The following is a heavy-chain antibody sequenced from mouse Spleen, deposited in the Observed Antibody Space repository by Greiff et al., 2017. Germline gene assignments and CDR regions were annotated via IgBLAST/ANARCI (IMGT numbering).Heavy chain of an antibody. CDR3: ARGYGKDYFDY. CDR2: SRNKANDYTT. Sequence: EVQVVESGGGLVQSGRSLRLSCATSGFTFSDFYMEWVRQAPGKGLEWIAASRNKANDYTTEYSASVKGRFIVSRDTSQSILYLQMNALRAEDTAIYYCARGYGKDYFDYWGQGTTLTVSS. V-gene: IGHV7-1*01. CDR1: GFTFSDFY. J-gene: IGHJ2*01. D-gene: IGHD2-1*01.